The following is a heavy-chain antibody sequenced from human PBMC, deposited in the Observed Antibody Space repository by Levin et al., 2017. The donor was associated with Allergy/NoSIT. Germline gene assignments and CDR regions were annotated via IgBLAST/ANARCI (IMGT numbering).Heavy chain of an antibody. D-gene: IGHD3-10*01. CDR2: INHSGSA. CDR1: GDSMSGRDYY. V-gene: IGHV4-31*03. J-gene: IGHJ6*02. Sequence: SETLSLTCTVSGDSMSGRDYYWTWIRQYPGRGLEWIGFINHSGSAYYNPSLKSRLAMSLDTSKRQLSLRLTSVTVADTAVYFCARDECAWFGECYGMDVWGQGTTVLVSS. CDR3: ARDECAWFGECYGMDV.